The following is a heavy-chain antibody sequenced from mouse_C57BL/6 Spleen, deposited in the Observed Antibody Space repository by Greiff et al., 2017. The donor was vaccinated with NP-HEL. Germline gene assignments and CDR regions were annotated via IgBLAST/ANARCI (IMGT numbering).Heavy chain of an antibody. CDR1: GYTFTSYT. J-gene: IGHJ2*01. CDR3: GGGGRSYDLDN. CDR2: INPSSGYT. V-gene: IGHV1-4*01. D-gene: IGHD1-1*01. Sequence: VQLQQSGAELARPGASVKMSCKASGYTFTSYTMHWVKQRPGQGLEWIGYINPSSGYTKYNQKFKDKVTLTADISSSTAYMQLSSLTSEDSAVYYGGGGGRSYDLDNWGQGTTLTVSS.